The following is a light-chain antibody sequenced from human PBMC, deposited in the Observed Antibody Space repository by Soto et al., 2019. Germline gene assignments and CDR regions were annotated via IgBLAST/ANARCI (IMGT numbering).Light chain of an antibody. CDR3: AAWDDSLNGWV. J-gene: IGLJ3*02. CDR2: SND. V-gene: IGLV1-44*01. CDR1: SSNIGSNT. Sequence: QPVLTQPPPASRAPGQRVIISCSGSSSNIGSNTVSWYQQLPGAAPKVLMYSNDERPSGVPDRFSGSKSGTSASLAISGLQSEDEADYYCAAWDDSLNGWVFGGGTQLTVL.